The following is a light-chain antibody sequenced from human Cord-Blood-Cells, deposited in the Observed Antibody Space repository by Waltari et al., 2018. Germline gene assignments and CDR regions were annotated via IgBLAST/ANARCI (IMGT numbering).Light chain of an antibody. CDR1: SSNIGSNT. V-gene: IGLV1-44*01. CDR3: AAWDDSLNGYG. CDR2: SNN. J-gene: IGLJ1*01. Sequence: QSVLTQPPSASGTPGQRVTISCSGSSSNIGSNTVNWYQQLTRTDPKLLIYSNNQRPSGFPDRFSGSKSGTSASLAISGLQSEDEADYYCAAWDDSLNGYGFGTGTKVTVL.